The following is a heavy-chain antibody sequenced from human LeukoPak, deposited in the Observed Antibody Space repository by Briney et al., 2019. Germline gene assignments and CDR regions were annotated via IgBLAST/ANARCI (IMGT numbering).Heavy chain of an antibody. V-gene: IGHV4-30-2*01. CDR1: GGSISSGGYY. CDR3: ARVTIFGVVRDY. Sequence: SQTLSLTCTVSGGSISSGGYYWSWIRQPPGKGLEWIGYIYHSGSTYYNPSLKSRVTISVDRSKNQFSLKLSSVTAADTAVYYCARVTIFGVVRDYWGQETLVTVSS. J-gene: IGHJ4*02. D-gene: IGHD3-3*01. CDR2: IYHSGST.